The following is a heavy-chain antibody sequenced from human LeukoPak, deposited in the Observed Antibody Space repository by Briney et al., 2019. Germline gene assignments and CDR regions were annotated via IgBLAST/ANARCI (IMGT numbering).Heavy chain of an antibody. D-gene: IGHD1-26*01. CDR3: ARDRRWELLRRHDAFDI. V-gene: IGHV4-59*01. J-gene: IGHJ3*02. CDR1: GGSISSYY. Sequence: PSETLSLTCTVSGGSISSYYWSWIRQPPGKGLEWIGYIYYSGSTHYIPSRKSRVTISVDTSKNQFSLKLSSVTAADTAVYYCARDRRWELLRRHDAFDIWGQGTMVTVSS. CDR2: IYYSGST.